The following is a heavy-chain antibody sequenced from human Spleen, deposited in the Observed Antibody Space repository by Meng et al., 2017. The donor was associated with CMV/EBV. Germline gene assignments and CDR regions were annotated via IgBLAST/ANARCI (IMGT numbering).Heavy chain of an antibody. J-gene: IGHJ6*02. D-gene: IGHD2-2*01. CDR1: GFTVETHY. Sequence: GESLKISCAASGFTVETHYMSWVRQAPGKGLEWVSDIYSAGNTYYADSVKGRFTISRDNSKNTLNLQMNSLRVEETALYYCARDLVVPAAIQYYYHNYGMDVWGQGTTVTVSS. CDR2: IYSAGNT. CDR3: ARDLVVPAAIQYYYHNYGMDV. V-gene: IGHV3-66*02.